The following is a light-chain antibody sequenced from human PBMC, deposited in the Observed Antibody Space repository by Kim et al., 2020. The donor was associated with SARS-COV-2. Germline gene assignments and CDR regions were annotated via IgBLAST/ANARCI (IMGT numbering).Light chain of an antibody. CDR3: QQRNNWPPAVT. V-gene: IGKV3-11*01. J-gene: IGKJ4*01. Sequence: PGDSATLSCSASQSISVYLAWYHQKPGQAPRLLIYDASNRATGIPDRFSGSGSGTGFTLTISSLEPDDFAIYYCQQRNNWPPAVTFGGGTKVDIK. CDR1: QSISVY. CDR2: DAS.